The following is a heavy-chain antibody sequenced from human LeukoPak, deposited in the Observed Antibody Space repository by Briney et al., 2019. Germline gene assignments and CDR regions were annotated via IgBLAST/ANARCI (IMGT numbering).Heavy chain of an antibody. CDR2: IYYRGST. V-gene: IGHV4-59*12. J-gene: IGHJ5*02. Sequence: SETLSLTCTVSGGSISSYYWSWIRQPPGKGLEWIGYIYYRGSTNYNPSLKSRVTISVDTSKNQFSLRLSLVTAADTAAYYCARDLGPVRSGWFGPWGQGTLVTVSS. CDR3: ARDLGPVRSGWFGP. D-gene: IGHD3-10*01. CDR1: GGSISSYY.